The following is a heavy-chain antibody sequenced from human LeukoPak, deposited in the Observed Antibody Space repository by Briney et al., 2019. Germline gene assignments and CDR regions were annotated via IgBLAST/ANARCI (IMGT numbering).Heavy chain of an antibody. CDR2: ISSSSSNI. D-gene: IGHD5-24*01. CDR3: ARAHRDGFLDY. V-gene: IGHV3-21*01. CDR1: GFTFSSYS. J-gene: IGHJ4*02. Sequence: PGGSLRLSCAASGFTFSSYSMNWVRQAPGKGLEWVSSISSSSSNIYNADSVQRRFTISRDNAKTSLYLQMNSLSAEDTAVYYCARAHRDGFLDYWGQGTLVTVSS.